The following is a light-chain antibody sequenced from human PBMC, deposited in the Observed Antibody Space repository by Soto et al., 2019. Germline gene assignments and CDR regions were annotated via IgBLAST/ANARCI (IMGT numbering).Light chain of an antibody. J-gene: IGKJ1*01. CDR1: QSISSW. V-gene: IGKV1-5*01. CDR3: QQYNSYST. Sequence: IQMTQSPATLSASVGGRVTITCRASQSISSWLAWYQQKPGKAPKLLIYDASSLESGVPSRFSGSGSGTEFTLTISSLQPDDFATYYCQQYNSYSTFGQGTKVDIK. CDR2: DAS.